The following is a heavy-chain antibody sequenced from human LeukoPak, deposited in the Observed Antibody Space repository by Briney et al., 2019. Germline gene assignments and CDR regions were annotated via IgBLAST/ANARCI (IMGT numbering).Heavy chain of an antibody. CDR1: GFTFSDQS. J-gene: IGHJ4*02. CDR2: ISANKLHI. D-gene: IGHD3-10*01. V-gene: IGHV3-21*01. CDR3: VGPDSQFDC. Sequence: PGGSLRLSCAASGFTFSDQSMNWVRQAPGKGLEWVSSISANKLHIFYADSVKGRFTISRDNAKNSPYLQMSNLRVEDTAVYYCVGPDSQFDCWGQGTLVTVSS.